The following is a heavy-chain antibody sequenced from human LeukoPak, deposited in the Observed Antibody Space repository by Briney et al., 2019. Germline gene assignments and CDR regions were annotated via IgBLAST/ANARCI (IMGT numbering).Heavy chain of an antibody. CDR1: GYTFGCYG. Sequence: GASVKVSCKASGYTFGCYGVSWVRQAPGQGLEWMAWISPYNGNTNYAQKFQGRVTMTTDTSTSTAYMELRSLRADDTAVYYCARDSASVWPGSSGWSNWFDPWGQGTLVNVSS. J-gene: IGHJ5*02. V-gene: IGHV1-18*01. CDR3: ARDSASVWPGSSGWSNWFDP. D-gene: IGHD6-19*01. CDR2: ISPYNGNT.